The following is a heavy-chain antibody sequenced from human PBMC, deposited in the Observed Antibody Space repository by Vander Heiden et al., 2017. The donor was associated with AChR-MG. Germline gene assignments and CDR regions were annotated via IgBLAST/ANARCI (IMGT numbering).Heavy chain of an antibody. D-gene: IGHD6-6*01. CDR2: IYYSGST. J-gene: IGHJ4*02. V-gene: IGHV4-39*01. Sequence: QLQLPESGPGLVKPSETLSLTCTVSGGSISRSRYYWGWIRQPPGKGLEWIGSIYYSGSTYYNPSLKSRVTISVDTSKSQFSLKLSSVTAADTAVYYCARLEGEQEYSSSRPFDYWGQGTLVTVSS. CDR3: ARLEGEQEYSSSRPFDY. CDR1: GGSISRSRYY.